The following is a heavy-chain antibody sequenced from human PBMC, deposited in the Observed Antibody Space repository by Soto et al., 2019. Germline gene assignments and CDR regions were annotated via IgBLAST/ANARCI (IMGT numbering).Heavy chain of an antibody. CDR2: IWYDGSNK. CDR1: GFTFSSYG. D-gene: IGHD4-17*01. V-gene: IGHV3-33*01. CDR3: AIDRPRTTVTTILSY. J-gene: IGHJ4*02. Sequence: QVQLVESGGGVVQPGRSLRLSCAASGFTFSSYGMHWVRQAPGKGLEWVAVIWYDGSNKYYADSVKGRFTISRDNSKNTRYLQRNSLRAEDTAVYYCAIDRPRTTVTTILSYCGQGTLVTVSS.